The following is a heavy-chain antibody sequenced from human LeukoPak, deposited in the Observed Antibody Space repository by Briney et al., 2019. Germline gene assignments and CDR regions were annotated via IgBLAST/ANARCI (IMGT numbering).Heavy chain of an antibody. Sequence: QPGGSLRLSCAASGFTFSSYGMHWVRQAPGKGLEWVAFIRYDGSNKYYADSVKGRFTISRDNSKNTLYLQINSLTTEDTAVYYCARDGGGWYYMDVWGKGATVTVSS. J-gene: IGHJ6*03. CDR2: IRYDGSNK. CDR1: GFTFSSYG. CDR3: ARDGGGWYYMDV. V-gene: IGHV3-30*02. D-gene: IGHD2-15*01.